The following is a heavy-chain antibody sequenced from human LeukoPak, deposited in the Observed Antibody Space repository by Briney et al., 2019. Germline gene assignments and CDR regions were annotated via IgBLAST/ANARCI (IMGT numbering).Heavy chain of an antibody. Sequence: ASVKVPCKASGYTFTSYGISWVRQAPGQGLEWMGWISAYNGNTNYAQKLQGRVTMTTDTSTSTAYMELRSLRSDDTAVYYCARVDAWYSSYYYYGMDVWGQGTTVTVSS. CDR2: ISAYNGNT. J-gene: IGHJ6*02. V-gene: IGHV1-18*01. CDR1: GYTFTSYG. CDR3: ARVDAWYSSYYYYGMDV. D-gene: IGHD6-13*01.